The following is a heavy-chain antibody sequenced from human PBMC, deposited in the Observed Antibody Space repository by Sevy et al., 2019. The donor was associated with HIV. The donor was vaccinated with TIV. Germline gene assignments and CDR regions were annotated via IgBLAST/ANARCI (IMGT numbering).Heavy chain of an antibody. CDR3: AKDPSRVLDRDY. D-gene: IGHD3-3*01. CDR1: GFTFSNYA. CDR2: ISAGGGSA. V-gene: IGHV3-23*01. Sequence: RGSLRLSCAASGFTFSNYAMNWVRQAPGKGPEWVSSISAGGGSAYYADSVKGRFTVSRDNSKNTLFLQLNSLRAEDTAVYYCAKDPSRVLDRDYWGQGTLVTVSS. J-gene: IGHJ4*02.